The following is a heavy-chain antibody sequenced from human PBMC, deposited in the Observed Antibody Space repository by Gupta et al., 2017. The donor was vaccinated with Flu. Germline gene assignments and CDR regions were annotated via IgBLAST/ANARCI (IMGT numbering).Heavy chain of an antibody. J-gene: IGHJ6*02. CDR3: ASGGTGEGMAV. CDR1: GGSISDYY. V-gene: IGHV4-4*07. D-gene: IGHD3/OR15-3a*01. Sequence: QVQLQESGPGLVKPSGTLSLTCSVSGGSISDYYWCWLRQPAGEGLEWIGRIYSSGRTNYNPPLNGRVTMAVDTSMTQVALKMEYVTASDTAVDYGASGGTGEGMAVGCQGITVTVYS. CDR2: IYSSGRT.